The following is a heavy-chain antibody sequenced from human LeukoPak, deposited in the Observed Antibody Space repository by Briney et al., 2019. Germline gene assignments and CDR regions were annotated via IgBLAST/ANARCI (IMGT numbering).Heavy chain of an antibody. J-gene: IGHJ6*03. CDR1: GFTFSSYG. V-gene: IGHV3-23*01. D-gene: IGHD6-13*01. CDR2: ISGSGGST. CDR3: AKEGIAAAGGLYYYYYYMDV. Sequence: PGGSLRLSCAASGFTFSSYGMSWVRQAPGKGLEWVSAISGSGGSTYYADSVKGRFAISRDNSKNTLYLQMNSLRAEDTAVYYCAKEGIAAAGGLYYYYYYMDVWGKGTTVTISS.